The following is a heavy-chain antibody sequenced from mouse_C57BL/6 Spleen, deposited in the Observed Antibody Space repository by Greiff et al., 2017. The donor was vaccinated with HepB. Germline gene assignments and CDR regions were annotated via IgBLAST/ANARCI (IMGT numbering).Heavy chain of an antibody. CDR1: GFTFSSYA. J-gene: IGHJ2*01. CDR2: ISDGGSYT. CDR3: ARVLHPYYFDY. V-gene: IGHV5-4*03. Sequence: EVKLMESGGGLVKPGGSLKLSCAASGFTFSSYAMSWVRQTPEKRLEWVGTISDGGSYTYYPDNVKGRSTISRDNAKNNLYLQMSHLKSEDTAIYCCARVLHPYYFDYWGQGTTLTVAS. D-gene: IGHD2-10*01.